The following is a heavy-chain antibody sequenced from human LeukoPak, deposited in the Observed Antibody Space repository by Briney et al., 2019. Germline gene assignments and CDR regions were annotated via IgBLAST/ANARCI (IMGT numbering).Heavy chain of an antibody. J-gene: IGHJ5*02. CDR2: IYYRGIT. Sequence: FETLPLTCTVSGGSISSSSYYWGWIRQPPGKGLEWIGSIYYRGITYYNPSLKSGLTMSVDASKNQFSLKLSSVTAADTAVYYCARRDRYCSSTSCYGHRFDPWGQGTLV. CDR1: GGSISSSSYY. V-gene: IGHV4-39*01. D-gene: IGHD2-2*01. CDR3: ARRDRYCSSTSCYGHRFDP.